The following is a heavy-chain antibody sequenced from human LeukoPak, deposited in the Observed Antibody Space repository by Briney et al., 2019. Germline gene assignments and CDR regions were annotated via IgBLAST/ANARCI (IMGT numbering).Heavy chain of an antibody. Sequence: PGGSLRLSCAASGFTFSSYSMNWVRQAPGKGLEWVSSISSSSSYIYYADSVKGRFTISRDNAKNSLYLQMNSLRAEDTAVYYCARGYGDYIEDDAFDIWGQGTMVTVSS. V-gene: IGHV3-21*01. D-gene: IGHD4-17*01. CDR2: ISSSSSYI. CDR3: ARGYGDYIEDDAFDI. J-gene: IGHJ3*02. CDR1: GFTFSSYS.